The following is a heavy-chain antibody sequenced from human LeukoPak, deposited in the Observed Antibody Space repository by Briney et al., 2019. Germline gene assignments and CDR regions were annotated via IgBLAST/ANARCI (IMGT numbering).Heavy chain of an antibody. J-gene: IGHJ4*02. Sequence: GGSLRLSCAPSGFTFSSYSMNWVRQAPGKGLEWVSYISSSSSTIYYADSVKGRFTISRYNAKNSLYLQMNSLRAEDTAVYYCAREGPIAVVCSTGGYDYWGQGTLVTVSS. CDR3: AREGPIAVVCSTGGYDY. D-gene: IGHD6-19*01. CDR1: GFTFSSYS. CDR2: ISSSSSTI. V-gene: IGHV3-48*01.